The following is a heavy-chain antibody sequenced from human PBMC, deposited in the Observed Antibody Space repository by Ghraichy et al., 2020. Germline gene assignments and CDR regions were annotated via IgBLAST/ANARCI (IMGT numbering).Heavy chain of an antibody. V-gene: IGHV3-7*01. J-gene: IGHJ6*02. CDR3: ARRPGGGMDV. Sequence: GGSLRLSCAASGFTFSNYYMSWVRQAPGKGLEWVANIKQDGSEKYYVDSVKGRFTISRDNAKNSLYLQMNSLRGEDTAVYYCARRPGGGMDVWGQGTTVTVSS. CDR1: GFTFSNYY. D-gene: IGHD1-26*01. CDR2: IKQDGSEK.